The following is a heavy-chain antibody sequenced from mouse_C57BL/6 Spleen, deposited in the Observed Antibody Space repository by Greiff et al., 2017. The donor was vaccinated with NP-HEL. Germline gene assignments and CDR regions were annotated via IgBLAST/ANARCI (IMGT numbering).Heavy chain of an antibody. CDR1: GFTFSDYG. CDR2: ISSGSSTI. Sequence: EVKVVESGGGLVKPGGSLKLSCAASGFTFSDYGMHWVRQAPEKGLEWVEYISSGSSTIYYADTVKGRFTISRDNAKNTLFLQMTSLRSEDTAMYYCARPRDTTVVAENYFDYWGQGTTLTVSS. J-gene: IGHJ2*01. V-gene: IGHV5-17*01. CDR3: ARPRDTTVVAENYFDY. D-gene: IGHD1-1*01.